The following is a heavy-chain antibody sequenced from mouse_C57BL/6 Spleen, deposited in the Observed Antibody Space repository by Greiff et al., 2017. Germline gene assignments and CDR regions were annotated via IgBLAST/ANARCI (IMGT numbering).Heavy chain of an antibody. CDR1: GYTFTSYG. V-gene: IGHV1-81*01. D-gene: IGHD6-2*01. CDR3: ARRESFAY. Sequence: VQLQQSGAELARPGASVKLSCKASGYTFTSYGISWVKQRTGQGLEWIGEIYPRSGNTYYNGKFKGKATLTASKSSSTAYMELRSLTYEDSAVYFGARRESFAYWGQGTLVTVAA. J-gene: IGHJ3*01. CDR2: IYPRSGNT.